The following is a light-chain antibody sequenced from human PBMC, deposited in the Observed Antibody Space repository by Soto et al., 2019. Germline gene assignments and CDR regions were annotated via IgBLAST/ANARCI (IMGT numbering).Light chain of an antibody. CDR2: WAS. V-gene: IGKV4-1*01. CDR1: QSVLYNSNNKNY. CDR3: QQYYNTPRT. J-gene: IGKJ3*01. Sequence: DIVMTQSPHSLAVSLGERATINCKSSQSVLYNSNNKNYLAWYQQKPGQPPKLLIYWASTRESGVPDRFSGSGYWTDFTLIITNLQAEDVAVYYCQQYYNTPRTFGPGTKVEIK.